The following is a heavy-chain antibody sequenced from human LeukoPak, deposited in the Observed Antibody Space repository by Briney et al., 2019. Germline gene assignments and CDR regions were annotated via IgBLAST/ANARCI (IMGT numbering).Heavy chain of an antibody. J-gene: IGHJ4*02. CDR3: ATSLDTAGGPY. CDR2: IKQDGSLK. CDR1: GFTFSDYW. V-gene: IGHV3-7*01. D-gene: IGHD5-18*01. Sequence: PGGSLGLSCGTSGFTFSDYWMTWVRQAPGKGLEWVANIKQDGSLKFYVGSVKGRFTISRDNARNSLYLQMDSLRAEDTAVYYCATSLDTAGGPYWGRGTLVMVSS.